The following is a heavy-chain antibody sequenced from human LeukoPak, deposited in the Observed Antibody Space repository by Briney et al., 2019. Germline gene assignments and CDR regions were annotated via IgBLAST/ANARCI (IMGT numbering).Heavy chain of an antibody. V-gene: IGHV3-20*04. CDR1: GFTFSSYW. CDR3: AREACVIVVVPAMQWDY. J-gene: IGHJ4*02. D-gene: IGHD2-2*01. CDR2: INWSGGGT. Sequence: PGVSLTLSCAASGFTFSSYWMSWVRQAPGKGLEWVSGINWSGGGTGYAVSVKGRFTLSRDNDKNSLYLHVHSLRAEDTSVYSCAREACVIVVVPAMQWDYWGQGSLVSVSS.